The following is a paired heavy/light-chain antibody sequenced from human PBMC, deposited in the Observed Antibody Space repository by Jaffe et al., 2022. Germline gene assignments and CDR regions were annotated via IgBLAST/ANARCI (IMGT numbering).Light chain of an antibody. CDR2: AAS. Sequence: DIQMTQSPSSLSASVGDRVTITCRASQSISSYLNWYQQKPGKAPKLLIYAASSLQSGVPSRFSGSGSGTDFTLTISSLQPEDFATYYCQQSYSTPLVTFGGGTKVEIK. J-gene: IGKJ4*01. V-gene: IGKV1-39*01. CDR1: QSISSY. CDR3: QQSYSTPLVT.
Heavy chain of an antibody. J-gene: IGHJ5*02. D-gene: IGHD3-3*01. V-gene: IGHV3-23*01. CDR3: AKEEDSITIFGVVPGHNWFDP. CDR1: GFTFSSYA. Sequence: EVQLLESGGGLVQPGGSLRLSCAASGFTFSSYAMSWVRQAPGKGLEWVSAISGSGGSTYYADSVKGRFTISRDNSKNTLYLQMNSLRAEDTAVYYCAKEEDSITIFGVVPGHNWFDPWGQGTLVTVSS. CDR2: ISGSGGST.